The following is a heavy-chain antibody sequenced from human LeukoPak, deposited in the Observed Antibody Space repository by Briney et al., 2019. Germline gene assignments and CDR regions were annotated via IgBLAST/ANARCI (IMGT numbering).Heavy chain of an antibody. J-gene: IGHJ4*02. CDR2: ISGSGGST. CDR3: ARSPTEYYDSSGFDY. D-gene: IGHD3-22*01. CDR1: GFTFSSYA. Sequence: PGGSLRLSCAASGFTFSSYAMSWVRQAPGKGLEWVSAISGSGGSTYYADSVEGRFTISRDNSKNTLYLQMNSLRAEDTAVYYCARSPTEYYDSSGFDYWGQGTLVTVSS. V-gene: IGHV3-23*01.